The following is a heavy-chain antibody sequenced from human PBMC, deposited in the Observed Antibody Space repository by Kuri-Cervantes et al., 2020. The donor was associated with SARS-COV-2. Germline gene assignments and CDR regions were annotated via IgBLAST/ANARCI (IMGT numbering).Heavy chain of an antibody. V-gene: IGHV3-74*01. CDR3: ARAPSGSPNDY. J-gene: IGHJ4*02. Sequence: GESLKISCAASGFTFSRDTMYWVRQAPGKGLVWVSRMNGDGSSITYADSVKGRFTISRDNAKNTLYLQMNSLRVEDTAVYFCARAPSGSPNDYWGQGTLVTVSS. D-gene: IGHD1-26*01. CDR1: GFTFSRDT. CDR2: MNGDGSSI.